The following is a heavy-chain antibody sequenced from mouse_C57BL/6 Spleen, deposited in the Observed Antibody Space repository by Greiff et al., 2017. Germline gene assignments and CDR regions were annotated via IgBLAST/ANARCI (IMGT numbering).Heavy chain of an antibody. D-gene: IGHD1-1*01. CDR2: ISYDGSN. CDR3: AREDYYGKGV. CDR1: GYSNTSGYY. V-gene: IGHV3-6*01. Sequence: EVHLVESGPGLVKPSQSLSLTCSVTGYSNTSGYYWNWIRQFPGNKLEWMGYISYDGSNNYNPSLKNRISITRDTSKNQFFLKLNSVTTEDTATYYCAREDYYGKGVWGTGTTVTVSS. J-gene: IGHJ1*03.